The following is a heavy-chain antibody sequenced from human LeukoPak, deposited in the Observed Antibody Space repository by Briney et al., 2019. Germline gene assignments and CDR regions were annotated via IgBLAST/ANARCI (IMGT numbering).Heavy chain of an antibody. CDR1: GLTLSTYA. V-gene: IGHV3-23*01. CDR2: ISSSGVTT. J-gene: IGHJ3*02. Sequence: GGSLRLSCAPSGLTLSTYAMSWVRPAPGEGLEWVSAISSSGVTTYYADSVKGRFTTSRDNSKNTPYVQMNSLRGEGTAVYYGAKRAINSGGVVGARQGAFDIGGQGTSDSVST. CDR3: AKRAINSGGVVGARQGAFDI. D-gene: IGHD1-26*01.